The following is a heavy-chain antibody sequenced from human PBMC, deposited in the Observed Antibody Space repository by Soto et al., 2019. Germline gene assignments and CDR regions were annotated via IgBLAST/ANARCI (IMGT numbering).Heavy chain of an antibody. CDR2: ISGGGGTK. CDR1: GFIFSSYE. D-gene: IGHD2-21*02. Sequence: EVQLVESGGGLVQPGGSLRLSCAASGFIFSSYEMNWVRQAPGKGLDWVSCISGGGGTKYYADSVKGRFIISRDNAKKSLYLQMDSLRAEDTGVYYCVRENSGGGDPLDYWGQGTLLTVAS. CDR3: VRENSGGGDPLDY. V-gene: IGHV3-48*03. J-gene: IGHJ4*02.